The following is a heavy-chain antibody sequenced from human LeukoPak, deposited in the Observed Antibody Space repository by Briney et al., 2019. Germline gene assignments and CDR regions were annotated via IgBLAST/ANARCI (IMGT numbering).Heavy chain of an antibody. CDR2: ISYDGSNK. V-gene: IGHV3-30*18. J-gene: IGHJ5*02. CDR1: GFTFSSYG. Sequence: GGSLRLSCAASGFTFSSYGMHWVRQAPGKGLEWVAVISYDGSNKYYADSVKGRFTISRDNSKNTLYLQMNSLRAEDTAVYYCAKDQGSLLYDSGGGWFDPWGQGTLVTVSS. CDR3: AKDQGSLLYDSGGGWFDP. D-gene: IGHD3-22*01.